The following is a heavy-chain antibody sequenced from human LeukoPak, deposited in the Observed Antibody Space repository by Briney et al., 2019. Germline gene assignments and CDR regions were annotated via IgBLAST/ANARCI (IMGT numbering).Heavy chain of an antibody. Sequence: SVKVSCKASGYTFTSYGISWVRQAPGQGLEWMGGIIPIFGTANYAQKFQGRVTITADESTSTAYMELSSLRSEDTAVYYCAREGDYGGLPFDYWGQGTLVTVSS. V-gene: IGHV1-69*13. CDR3: AREGDYGGLPFDY. J-gene: IGHJ4*02. D-gene: IGHD4-23*01. CDR2: IIPIFGTA. CDR1: GYTFTSYG.